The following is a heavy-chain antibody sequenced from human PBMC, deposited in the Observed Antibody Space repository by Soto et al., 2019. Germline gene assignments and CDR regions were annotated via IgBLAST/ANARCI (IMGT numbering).Heavy chain of an antibody. CDR2: IDPSDSYT. J-gene: IGHJ6*02. Sequence: GESLKISCKGSGYSFTSYWISWVRQMPGKGLEWMGRIDPSDSYTNYSPSFQGHVTISADKSISTAYLQWSSLKASDTAMYYCARLCSTSCYKHGMDLWGQGPPVTVSS. D-gene: IGHD2-2*02. CDR1: GYSFTSYW. V-gene: IGHV5-10-1*01. CDR3: ARLCSTSCYKHGMDL.